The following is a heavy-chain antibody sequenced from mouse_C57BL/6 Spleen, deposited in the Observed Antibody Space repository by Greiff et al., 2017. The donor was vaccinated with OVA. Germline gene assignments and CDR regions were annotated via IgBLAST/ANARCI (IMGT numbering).Heavy chain of an antibody. CDR3: ARWGAFAD. CDR2: IYPGSGNT. V-gene: IGHV1-76*01. CDR1: GYTFTDYY. Sequence: VQLQQSGAELVRPGASVKLSCKASGYTFTDYYINWVKQRPGQGLEWIARIYPGSGNTYYNEKFKGKATLTAEKSSSTAYMQLSSLTSEDSAVYFCARWGAFADWGQGTLVTVSA. J-gene: IGHJ3*01.